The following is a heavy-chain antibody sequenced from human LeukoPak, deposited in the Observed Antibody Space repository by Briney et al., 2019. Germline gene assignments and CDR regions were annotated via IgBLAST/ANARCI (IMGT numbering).Heavy chain of an antibody. Sequence: PSETLSLTCAVSGVSFDDYYWSWVRQPPGKGLEWIGEINHSGYTNDSPSLKSRVTMSIDTSRKRFSLNLRSVTVADTAVYYCTRMTTGHDYWGQGTLVTVSS. V-gene: IGHV4-34*01. CDR3: TRMTTGHDY. CDR1: GVSFDDYY. J-gene: IGHJ4*02. CDR2: INHSGYT. D-gene: IGHD4-17*01.